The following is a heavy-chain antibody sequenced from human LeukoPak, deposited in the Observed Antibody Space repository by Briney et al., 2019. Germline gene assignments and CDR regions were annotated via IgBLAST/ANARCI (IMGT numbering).Heavy chain of an antibody. V-gene: IGHV3-23*01. Sequence: GGSLRLSCAASGFTFSSYAMSWVRQAPGKGLEWVSAISGSGGSTYYADSVKGRFTISRDNSKNTLYLQMNSLRAEDTAVYYCAKPDLRDFDWLLFNPSYYFDYWGRGTLVTVSS. D-gene: IGHD3-9*01. CDR1: GFTFSSYA. CDR3: AKPDLRDFDWLLFNPSYYFDY. CDR2: ISGSGGST. J-gene: IGHJ4*02.